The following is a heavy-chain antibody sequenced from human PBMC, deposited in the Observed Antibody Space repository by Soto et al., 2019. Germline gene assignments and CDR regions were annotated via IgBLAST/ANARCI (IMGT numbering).Heavy chain of an antibody. CDR3: ARNGGGFLAYMDV. J-gene: IGHJ6*02. V-gene: IGHV4-59*12. Sequence: SETLSLTCTVSGGSISSYYWIWIRQPPGKGLEWIGYIYYSGSTNYNPSLKSRVTISVDTSKNQFSLKLRSVTAVDTAVYYCARNGGGFLAYMDVWGQGTTVTVSS. CDR2: IYYSGST. D-gene: IGHD3-16*01. CDR1: GGSISSYY.